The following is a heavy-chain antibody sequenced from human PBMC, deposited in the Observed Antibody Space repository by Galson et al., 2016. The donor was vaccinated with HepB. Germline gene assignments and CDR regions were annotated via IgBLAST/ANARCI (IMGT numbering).Heavy chain of an antibody. V-gene: IGHV3-21*01. Sequence: SLRLSCAASGISFSTFSMNWVRQAPGQGLEWLSSISSNGDFINHADSVKGRFTISRDNADNSLFLHMSSLRAEDTAIYYCARDNSHCGRTSCIPTYRYFDLWGRGTLVTVSS. J-gene: IGHJ2*01. D-gene: IGHD2-2*01. CDR2: ISSNGDFI. CDR1: GISFSTFS. CDR3: ARDNSHCGRTSCIPTYRYFDL.